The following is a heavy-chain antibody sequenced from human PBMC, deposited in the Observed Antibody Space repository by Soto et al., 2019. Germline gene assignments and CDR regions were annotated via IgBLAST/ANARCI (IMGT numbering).Heavy chain of an antibody. V-gene: IGHV4-39*02. J-gene: IGHJ3*02. CDR3: GRATPGYPGRAFHI. CDR1: EGSINWSPDY. D-gene: IGHD2-15*01. CDR2: VHYTAST. Sequence: TSETLSLTCTVSEGSINWSPDYWGWLRQPPGKEPQWIASVHYTASTYYNPSLKSRVTISVDTSKNQFSLNLRSVTAADTAIYYCGRATPGYPGRAFHIWGQGKMVTVS.